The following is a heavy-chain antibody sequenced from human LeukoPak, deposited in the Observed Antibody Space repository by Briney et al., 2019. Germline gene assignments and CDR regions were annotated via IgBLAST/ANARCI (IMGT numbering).Heavy chain of an antibody. D-gene: IGHD5-12*01. J-gene: IGHJ5*02. V-gene: IGHV4-31*03. CDR2: IYYSGST. CDR1: GGSISSGGYY. Sequence: PSETLSLTCTVSGGSISSGGYYWSWIRQHPGQGLEWIGYIYYSGSTYYNPSLKSRVTISVDTSKNQFSLKLSSVTAADTAVYYCARGPSPRGYSGYDFEGWFDPWGQGTLVTVSS. CDR3: ARGPSPRGYSGYDFEGWFDP.